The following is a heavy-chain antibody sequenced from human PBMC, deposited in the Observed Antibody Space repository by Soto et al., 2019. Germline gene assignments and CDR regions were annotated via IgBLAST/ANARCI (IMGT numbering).Heavy chain of an antibody. J-gene: IGHJ5*02. V-gene: IGHV1-18*01. Sequence: QVQLVQSGAEVKKPGASVKVSCKASGYTFTSYGISWVRQAPGQGLGWMGWISAYNGNTNYAQKLQGRVTMTTDTSTSTAYMELRSLSSDATAVYYCARGHCSSTSCENWFAPWGQGTLVTVSS. CDR1: GYTFTSYG. CDR3: ARGHCSSTSCENWFAP. D-gene: IGHD2-2*01. CDR2: ISAYNGNT.